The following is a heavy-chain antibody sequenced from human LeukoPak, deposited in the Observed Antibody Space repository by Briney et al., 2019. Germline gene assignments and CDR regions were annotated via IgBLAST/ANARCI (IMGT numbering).Heavy chain of an antibody. CDR3: ARGYEWSFDL. CDR1: GFTFTIYW. CDR2: MNSEGATT. J-gene: IGHJ4*02. V-gene: IGHV3-74*01. D-gene: IGHD3-3*01. Sequence: GGSLRLSCAASGFTFTIYWMHWVRHVPGKGLVWVSGMNSEGATTNYADSVKGRFTISRDNAKNTLYLEMNSLRAEDTAVYYCARGYEWSFDLWGQGTLVTVSS.